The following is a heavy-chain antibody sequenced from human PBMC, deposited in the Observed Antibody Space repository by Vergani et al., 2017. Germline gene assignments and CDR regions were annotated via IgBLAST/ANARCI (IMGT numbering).Heavy chain of an antibody. J-gene: IGHJ4*02. Sequence: QVQLVESGGGVVQPGRSLRLSCAASGFTFSSYGMHWVRQAPGKGLEWVAVISYDGSNKYSADSVKGRFTISRDNSKNTLYLQMNSLSAEDTAVYYCAKGGGEQWLGFDYWGQGTLVTVSS. CDR2: ISYDGSNK. CDR3: AKGGGEQWLGFDY. D-gene: IGHD6-19*01. V-gene: IGHV3-30*18. CDR1: GFTFSSYG.